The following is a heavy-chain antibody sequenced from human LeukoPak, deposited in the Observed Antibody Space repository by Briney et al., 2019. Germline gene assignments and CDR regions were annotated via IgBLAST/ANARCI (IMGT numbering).Heavy chain of an antibody. CDR2: INHSGST. D-gene: IGHD5-12*01. J-gene: IGHJ4*02. CDR3: ARYGKATITSYYFDY. Sequence: SGTLSLTCAVYGGSFSSYYWSWIRQPPGKGLEWIGEINHSGSTNYNPSLKSRVTISVDTSKNQFSLKLSSVTAADTAVYYCARYGKATITSYYFDYWGQGTLVTVSS. CDR1: GGSFSSYY. V-gene: IGHV4-34*01.